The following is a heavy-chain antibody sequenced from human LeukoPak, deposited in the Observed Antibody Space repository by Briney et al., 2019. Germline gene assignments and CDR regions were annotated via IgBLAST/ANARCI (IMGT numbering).Heavy chain of an antibody. Sequence: GGSLRLSCSMSGFTLTHYATRRVRQAPRKGLEWVSTIGGGGGSTDYTDSVKGRFTISRDNSKNTLYLQMSSLRAEDTAVYYCAKGHRYCTSSNCNSAIDYWGQGTLVTVSS. V-gene: IGHV3-23*01. CDR3: AKGHRYCTSSNCNSAIDY. CDR2: IGGGGGST. CDR1: GFTLTHYA. J-gene: IGHJ4*02. D-gene: IGHD2-8*01.